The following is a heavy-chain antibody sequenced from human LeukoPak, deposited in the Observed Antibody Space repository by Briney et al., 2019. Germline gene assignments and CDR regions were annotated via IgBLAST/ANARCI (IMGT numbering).Heavy chain of an antibody. V-gene: IGHV1-18*01. D-gene: IGHD3-22*01. CDR3: ARDTYYYDSSGPPGAFDI. CDR2: IXXXHGNT. CDR1: GYTFTSYC. J-gene: IGHJ3*02. Sequence: ASVTVSCKASGYTFTSYCISXXXXAPGQGLEWXXXIXXXHGNTNYAQKLQGRVTMTTDTSTSTAYMELRSLRSDDTAVYYCARDTYYYDSSGPPGAFDIWGQGTMVTVSS.